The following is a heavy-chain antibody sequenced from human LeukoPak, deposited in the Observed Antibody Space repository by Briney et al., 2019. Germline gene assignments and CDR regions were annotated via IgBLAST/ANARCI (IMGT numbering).Heavy chain of an antibody. CDR1: GFTFTIYA. CDR3: ARGVAARGAFDI. V-gene: IGHV4-59*01. Sequence: GSLRLSCAASGFTFTIYAMSWIRQPPGKGLEWIGYIYYSGSTNYNPSLRSRVTISVDTSKNQFSLKLSSVTAADTAVYYCARGVAARGAFDIWGQGTMVTVSS. J-gene: IGHJ3*02. D-gene: IGHD6-6*01. CDR2: IYYSGST.